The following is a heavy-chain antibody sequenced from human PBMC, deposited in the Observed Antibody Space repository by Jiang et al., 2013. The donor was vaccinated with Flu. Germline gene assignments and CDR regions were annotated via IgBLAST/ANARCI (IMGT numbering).Heavy chain of an antibody. J-gene: IGHJ1*01. CDR1: GFTFNTFG. D-gene: IGHD6-13*01. CDR2: ILYDGSYK. V-gene: IGHV3-30*02. Sequence: VQLVESGGGVVQSGGSLRLSCAASGFTFNTFGMHWVRQAPGKGLEWVALILYDGSYKYYADSVKGRFTISRDNSKNTLYLQMSSLRAEDRAVYYCATDTQHRVLQQWGQGTLV. CDR3: ATDTQHRVLQQ.